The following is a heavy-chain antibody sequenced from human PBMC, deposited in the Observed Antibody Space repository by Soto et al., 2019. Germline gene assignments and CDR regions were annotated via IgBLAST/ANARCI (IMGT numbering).Heavy chain of an antibody. Sequence: SETLSLTCTVSGGSISSYYWSWIRQPAGKGLERIGRIYTSGSTNYNPSLKSRVTMSVDTSKNQFSLKLSSVTAADTAVYYCASGKGAHCTNGVCYYYYGMDVWGQGTTVTVS. CDR2: IYTSGST. CDR3: ASGKGAHCTNGVCYYYYGMDV. V-gene: IGHV4-4*07. CDR1: GGSISSYY. D-gene: IGHD2-8*01. J-gene: IGHJ6*02.